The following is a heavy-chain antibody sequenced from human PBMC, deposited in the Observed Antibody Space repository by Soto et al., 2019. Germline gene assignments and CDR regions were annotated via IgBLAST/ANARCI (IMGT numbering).Heavy chain of an antibody. J-gene: IGHJ6*02. Sequence: GGSLRLSCAASGFTFSSYWMSWVRQAPGKGLEWVANIKQDGSEKYYVDSVKGRFTISRDNAKNSLYLQMNSLRAEDTAVYYCARDWDFWSGYYTHYYYGMDVWGQGTTVTVSS. CDR2: IKQDGSEK. CDR1: GFTFSSYW. V-gene: IGHV3-7*03. CDR3: ARDWDFWSGYYTHYYYGMDV. D-gene: IGHD3-3*01.